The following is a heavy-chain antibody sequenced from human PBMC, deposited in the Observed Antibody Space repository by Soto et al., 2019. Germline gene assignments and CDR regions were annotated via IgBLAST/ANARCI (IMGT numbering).Heavy chain of an antibody. CDR2: IYWNGNE. V-gene: IGHV2-5*01. CDR3: AHELSGYYYVMDV. D-gene: IGHD2-15*01. J-gene: IGHJ6*02. Sequence: QITLRESGPTLVKPTQTLTLTCTFSGFSFSTSGVGEGWFRQPPGQALQGLVLIYWNGNERYSPSLNNRLTVTKDTSKNQVVLTMTDVDPVDTATYYCAHELSGYYYVMDVWGQGTNVTVSS. CDR1: GFSFSTSGVG.